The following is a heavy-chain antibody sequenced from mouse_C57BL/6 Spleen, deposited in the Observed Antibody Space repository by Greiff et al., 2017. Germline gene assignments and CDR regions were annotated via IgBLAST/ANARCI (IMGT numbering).Heavy chain of an antibody. CDR2: IDPSDSET. CDR1: GYTFTSYW. J-gene: IGHJ2*01. Sequence: VKLQQPGAELVRPGSSVKLSCKASGYTFTSYWMHWVKQRPIQGLEWIGNIDPSDSETHYNQKFKDKATLTVDKSSSTAYMQLSSLTSEDSAVYYCARWGGTGYYFDYWGQGTTLTVSS. V-gene: IGHV1-52*01. CDR3: ARWGGTGYYFDY. D-gene: IGHD3-3*01.